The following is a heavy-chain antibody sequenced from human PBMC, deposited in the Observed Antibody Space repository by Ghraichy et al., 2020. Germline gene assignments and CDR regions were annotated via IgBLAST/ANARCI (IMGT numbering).Heavy chain of an antibody. CDR1: GFTFSSYS. D-gene: IGHD3-10*02. J-gene: IGHJ6*02. CDR2: ISSSSSYI. CDR3: ARDWAYVSRYGMDV. V-gene: IGHV3-21*01. Sequence: LSLTCAASGFTFSSYSMNWVRQAPGKGLEWVSSISSSSSYIYYADSVKGRFTISRDNAKNSLYLQMNSLRAEDTAVYYCARDWAYVSRYGMDVWGQGTTVTVSS.